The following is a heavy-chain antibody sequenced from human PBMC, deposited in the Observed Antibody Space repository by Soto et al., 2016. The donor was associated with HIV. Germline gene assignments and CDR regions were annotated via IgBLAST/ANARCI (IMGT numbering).Heavy chain of an antibody. CDR2: INPNTGG. Sequence: QVQLVQSGAEVKKPGASVKVSCKASGYTFTDYYIHWVRQAPGQGLEWMGWINPNTGGTMTRDTSIRTAYMDLSSLTSADTALYYCATRIGYSYGFYYFDSWAREPWSPSPQ. J-gene: IGHJ4*02. CDR1: GYTFTDYY. V-gene: IGHV1-2*02. CDR3: ATRIGYSYGFYYFDS. D-gene: IGHD5-18*01.